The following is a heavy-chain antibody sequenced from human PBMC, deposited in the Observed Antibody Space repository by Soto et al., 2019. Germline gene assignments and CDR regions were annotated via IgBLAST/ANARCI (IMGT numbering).Heavy chain of an antibody. CDR1: GGSISSSSYY. Sequence: SETLSLTCTVSGGSISSSSYYWGWIRQPPGRGLEWIGGIYYSGSTYYNPSLKSRVTISVDTSKNQFSLKLSSVTAADTAVYYCARQGLNYHQLLYPDAFDIWGQGTMVTVSS. CDR3: ARQGLNYHQLLYPDAFDI. D-gene: IGHD2-2*02. CDR2: IYYSGST. J-gene: IGHJ3*02. V-gene: IGHV4-39*01.